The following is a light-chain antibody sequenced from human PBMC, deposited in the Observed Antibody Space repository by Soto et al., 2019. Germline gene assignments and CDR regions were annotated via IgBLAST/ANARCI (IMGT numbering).Light chain of an antibody. J-gene: IGLJ2*01. Sequence: QSVLTQPPSLSGAPGQNIIISCTGGGSNIGAGFDVHWYQQLPGTAPKLLIYGNTNRPSGVPDRFSGSKSGTSASLVITGPQAEDEADYYCQSYDTGLTGPVVFGGGTQLTVL. CDR2: GNT. CDR1: GSNIGAGFD. CDR3: QSYDTGLTGPVV. V-gene: IGLV1-40*01.